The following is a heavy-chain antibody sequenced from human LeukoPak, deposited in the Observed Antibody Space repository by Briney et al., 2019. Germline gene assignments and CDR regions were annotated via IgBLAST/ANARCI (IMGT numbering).Heavy chain of an antibody. CDR3: ARSSSSWYPSQDY. D-gene: IGHD6-13*01. Sequence: GGSLRLSCAAFGLTFNKYWMSWVRQAPGKGLEWVSVIYSGGSTYYADSVKGRFTISRDDSKNTLYLQMNSLRAEDTAVYYCARSSSSWYPSQDYWGQGTLVTVSS. CDR1: GLTFNKYW. CDR2: IYSGGST. J-gene: IGHJ4*02. V-gene: IGHV3-53*01.